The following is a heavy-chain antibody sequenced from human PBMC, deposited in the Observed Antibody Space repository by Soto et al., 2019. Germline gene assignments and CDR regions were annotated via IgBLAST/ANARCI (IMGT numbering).Heavy chain of an antibody. V-gene: IGHV1-69*12. D-gene: IGHD2-15*01. J-gene: IGHJ3*01. Sequence: QVQLVQSGAEVKKPGSSVKVSCKASGGSFRRETINWVRQAPGQGPEWMGGILPIFGTADYGQKFQCRVTITADVSTTTTYMELSSLRFEDTAVYYCARRHEFGGNSDAFDVWGQGPMVIVSS. CDR1: GGSFRRET. CDR3: ARRHEFGGNSDAFDV. CDR2: ILPIFGTA.